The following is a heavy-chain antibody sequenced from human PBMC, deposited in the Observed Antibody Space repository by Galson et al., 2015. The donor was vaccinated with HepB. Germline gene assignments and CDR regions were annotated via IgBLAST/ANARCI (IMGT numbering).Heavy chain of an antibody. J-gene: IGHJ3*02. V-gene: IGHV4-34*01. D-gene: IGHD1-1*01. CDR1: GGSFSGYY. CDR3: ARVVEGIQLDAFDI. Sequence: SETLSLTCAVYGGSFSGYYWSWIRQPPGKGLEWIGEINHSGSTNYNPSLKSRVTISVDTSKNQFSLKLSSVTAADTAVYYCARVVEGIQLDAFDIWGQGTMVTVSS. CDR2: INHSGST.